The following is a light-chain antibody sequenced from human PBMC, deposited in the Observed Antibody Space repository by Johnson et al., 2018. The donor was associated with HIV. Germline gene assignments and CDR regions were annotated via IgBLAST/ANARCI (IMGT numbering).Light chain of an antibody. J-gene: IGLJ1*01. V-gene: IGLV1-51*02. CDR2: ENN. CDR1: SSNIGNNY. CDR3: GTWDSSLIAVYV. Sequence: QSVLTQPPSVSAAPGQKVTISCSGSSSNIGNNYVSWYQQLPGTAPKLLIYENNKRPSGIPDRFSGSKSGTSATLGITGLQTGDEADYYCGTWDSSLIAVYVFGTGTKVTGL.